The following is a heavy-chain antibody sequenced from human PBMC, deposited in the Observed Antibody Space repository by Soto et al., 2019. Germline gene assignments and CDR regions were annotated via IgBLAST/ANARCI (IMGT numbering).Heavy chain of an antibody. D-gene: IGHD2-21*01. V-gene: IGHV1-18*01. J-gene: IGHJ6*02. CDR2: ISAYNGNT. CDR3: ARVGVGVWWLFDYGMDV. CDR1: GYTFTSYG. Sequence: QVQLVQSGAEVKKPGASVKVSCKASGYTFTSYGISWVRQAPGQGLEWMGWISAYNGNTNYAQKLQGRVTMTKDTSTITAYMELRSLRSDDTAVYYCARVGVGVWWLFDYGMDVWGQGTTVTVSS.